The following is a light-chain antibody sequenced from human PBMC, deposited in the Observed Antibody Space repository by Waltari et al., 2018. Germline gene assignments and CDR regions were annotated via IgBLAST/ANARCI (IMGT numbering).Light chain of an antibody. J-gene: IGKJ4*01. Sequence: EIVLTQSPGTLSLSPGERATLSCRASQSVSSIYLAWYQQKPGQAPSLLIYGASSRATGIPDSFSGSGSGTDFTLTINRLEPEDSAVYYCQKYGSSPPLTFGGGTKVEIK. CDR3: QKYGSSPPLT. CDR2: GAS. CDR1: QSVSSIY. V-gene: IGKV3-20*01.